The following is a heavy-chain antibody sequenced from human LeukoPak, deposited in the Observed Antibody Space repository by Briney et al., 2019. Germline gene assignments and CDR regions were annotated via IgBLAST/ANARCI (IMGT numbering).Heavy chain of an antibody. CDR2: INHSGST. V-gene: IGHV4-34*01. J-gene: IGHJ6*03. D-gene: IGHD3-3*01. CDR1: GGSFSGYY. Sequence: PSETLSLTCAVHGGSFSGYYWIWILQPPGKGLEWIGEINHSGSTNYNPSLKSRVTISVDTSKNQFSLKLSSVTAADTSVYYCAKEGHYDFWSCYYTAAAYYYNMDVWGKGTTVTVSS. CDR3: AKEGHYDFWSCYYTAAAYYYNMDV.